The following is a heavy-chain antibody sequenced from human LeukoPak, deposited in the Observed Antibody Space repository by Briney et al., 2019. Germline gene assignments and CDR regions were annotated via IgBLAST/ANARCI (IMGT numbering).Heavy chain of an antibody. CDR1: GFTFSSYG. J-gene: IGHJ4*02. CDR3: GILQIVPVAMPFDY. V-gene: IGHV3-30*03. D-gene: IGHD2-2*01. Sequence: PGRSLRLSCAASGFTFSSYGMHWVRQAPGKGLEWVAVISYDGSNKYYADSVKGRFTISRDNSKNTLYLQMNSLRAEDTAVYYCGILQIVPVAMPFDYWGQGTLVTVSS. CDR2: ISYDGSNK.